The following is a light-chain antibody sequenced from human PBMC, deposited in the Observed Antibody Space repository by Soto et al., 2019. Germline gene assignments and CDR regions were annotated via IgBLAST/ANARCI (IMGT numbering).Light chain of an antibody. Sequence: DIQMTHSPSSLSSSIGDRVTITCRASQSIGTSLIWYQQKPRQAPRLLISGASSLQIGVPSRFSGSGSGTDFTLTISSLQPEDFATYYCQQSYSTPITFGQGTRLEIK. CDR2: GAS. CDR1: QSIGTS. V-gene: IGKV1-39*01. J-gene: IGKJ5*01. CDR3: QQSYSTPIT.